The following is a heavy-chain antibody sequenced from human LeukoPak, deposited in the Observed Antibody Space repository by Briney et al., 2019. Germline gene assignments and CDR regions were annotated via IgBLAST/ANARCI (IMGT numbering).Heavy chain of an antibody. CDR1: GPSISSFY. D-gene: IGHD1-1*01. V-gene: IGHV4-59*01. CDR2: ISYSGST. J-gene: IGHJ5*02. CDR3: ASHDTSGTNLNWFAP. Sequence: SSETLSLMCTVSGPSISSFYSSWPRHPPGKGLECIGYISYSGSTTYNPSLKGRVTLSVDTSKHQFFLKMSSVTAAGPGVYFRASHDTSGTNLNWFAPWGQGTLVTVSS.